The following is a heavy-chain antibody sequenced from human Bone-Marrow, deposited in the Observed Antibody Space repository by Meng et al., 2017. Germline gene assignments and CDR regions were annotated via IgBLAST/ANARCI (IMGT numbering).Heavy chain of an antibody. CDR3: ARSLDYGDYISWFDP. V-gene: IGHV4-61*01. J-gene: IGHJ5*02. D-gene: IGHD4-17*01. CDR1: GGSVSSGSYY. Sequence: GSLRLSCTVSGGSVSSGSYYWSWTRQPPGKGLEWIGYIYYSGSTNYNPSLKSRVTISVDTSKNQFSLKLSSVTAADTAVYYCARSLDYGDYISWFDPWGQGTLVTVSS. CDR2: IYYSGST.